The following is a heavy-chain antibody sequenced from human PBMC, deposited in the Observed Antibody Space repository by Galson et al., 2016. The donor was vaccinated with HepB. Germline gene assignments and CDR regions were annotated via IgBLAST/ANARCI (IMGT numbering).Heavy chain of an antibody. CDR2: INQNGGWI. J-gene: IGHJ3*02. Sequence: SLRLSCAASGLTFSTYWMTWVRQTPGNGLEWVANINQNGGWINYVDSVKGRFTISRDNAKNSLYLQMNSLRPEDTAIYYCARDRSPAQDNNWYEAFDIWGQGTLVTVSS. CDR3: ARDRSPAQDNNWYEAFDI. CDR1: GLTFSTYW. V-gene: IGHV3-7*04. D-gene: IGHD2-15*01.